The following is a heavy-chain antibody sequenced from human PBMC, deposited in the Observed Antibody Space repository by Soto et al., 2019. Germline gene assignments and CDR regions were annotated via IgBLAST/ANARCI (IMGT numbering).Heavy chain of an antibody. CDR3: AKGRAAAGKGAFDY. D-gene: IGHD6-13*01. CDR1: GFTFSSYS. CDR2: ISGSGGST. Sequence: GGSLRLSCAASGFTFSSYSRNWVRQAPGKGLEWVSGISGSGGSTYYADSVKGRFTISRESSKNTLYLQMNSLRAEDTAVYYCAKGRAAAGKGAFDYWGQGTQVTVSS. V-gene: IGHV3-23*01. J-gene: IGHJ4*02.